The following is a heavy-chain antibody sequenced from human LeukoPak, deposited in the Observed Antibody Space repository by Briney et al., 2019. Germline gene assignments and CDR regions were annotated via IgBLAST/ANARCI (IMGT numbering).Heavy chain of an antibody. Sequence: GGSLRLSCAASGFTFSNYAMSWVRQARGKGLEWVSGISGRGGSTYYADSVKGRLTISRDNSKNTLYLQMDSLRAEDTAVYYCAKVGIRISLIVVVFTTADDWYFDLWGRGTLVTVSS. CDR1: GFTFSNYA. CDR2: ISGRGGST. V-gene: IGHV3-23*01. CDR3: AKVGIRISLIVVVFTTADDWYFDL. J-gene: IGHJ2*01. D-gene: IGHD3-22*01.